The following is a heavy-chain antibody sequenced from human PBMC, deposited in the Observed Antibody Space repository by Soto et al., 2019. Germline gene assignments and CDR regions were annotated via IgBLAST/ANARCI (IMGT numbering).Heavy chain of an antibody. CDR1: GFTFTTFG. D-gene: IGHD4-17*01. CDR3: AKDLHAYGDYNYYIYGMDV. CDR2: ISYDGHNK. Sequence: QVQLVESGGGVVQPGGSLRLSCTASGFTFTTFGIHWVRQAPGKGLEWVALISYDGHNKYYTDSVKGRFTISRDNYKNAPSLQMNSLRAEDTAVYYCAKDLHAYGDYNYYIYGMDVWGAGASVSFS. V-gene: IGHV3-30*18. J-gene: IGHJ6*02.